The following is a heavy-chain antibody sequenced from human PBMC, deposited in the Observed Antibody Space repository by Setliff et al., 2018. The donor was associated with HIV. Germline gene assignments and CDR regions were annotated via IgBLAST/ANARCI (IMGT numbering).Heavy chain of an antibody. Sequence: LSLNCAVYGGSFSDYYWTWIRQSPGKGLQWIGEINHRGSTNYNPSLKSRVTVSVDTSKNQFSLKLGSVTAADTAVYYCARESPSSSWFYLDFWGQGTLVTVSS. V-gene: IGHV4-34*01. J-gene: IGHJ4*02. CDR2: INHRGST. CDR3: ARESPSSSWFYLDF. D-gene: IGHD6-13*01. CDR1: GGSFSDYY.